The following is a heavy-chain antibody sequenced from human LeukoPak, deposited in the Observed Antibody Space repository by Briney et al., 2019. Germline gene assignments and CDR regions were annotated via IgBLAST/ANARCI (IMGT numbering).Heavy chain of an antibody. J-gene: IGHJ4*02. Sequence: GGSLRLSCAASGFTFSSYSMNWVRQAPGKGLEWVSYISSSSSTIYYADSVKGRFTISRDNAKNSLYLQMNSLRAEDTAVYYCARAPYYYDSSGYFGVDYWGQGTLVTASS. CDR2: ISSSSSTI. D-gene: IGHD3-22*01. CDR3: ARAPYYYDSSGYFGVDY. CDR1: GFTFSSYS. V-gene: IGHV3-48*01.